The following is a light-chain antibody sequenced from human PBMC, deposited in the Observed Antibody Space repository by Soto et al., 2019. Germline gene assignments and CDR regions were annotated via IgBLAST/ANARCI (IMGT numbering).Light chain of an antibody. Sequence: EIVLTQSPATLSLSPGERATLSCRTSQSVSSYIAWYQQKPGRAPRLLIYDASNRATGIPARFIGSGSGTDFTLTISSLEPEDFEVYYCQQRSNWPITFGRGTRLEIK. V-gene: IGKV3-11*01. CDR2: DAS. CDR3: QQRSNWPIT. CDR1: QSVSSY. J-gene: IGKJ5*01.